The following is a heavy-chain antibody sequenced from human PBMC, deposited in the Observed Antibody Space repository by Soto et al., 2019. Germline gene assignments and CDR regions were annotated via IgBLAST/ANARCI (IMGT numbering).Heavy chain of an antibody. CDR2: IYYSGST. CDR3: ARLYDYGGNPLDY. D-gene: IGHD4-17*01. V-gene: IGHV4-59*12. Sequence: PSETLSLTCTVSGGSISSYYWSWIRQPPGKGLEWIGYIYYSGSTNYNPSLKGRVTISVDTSKNQFSLKLSSVTAADTAVYYCARLYDYGGNPLDYWGQGTLVTVSS. CDR1: GGSISSYY. J-gene: IGHJ4*02.